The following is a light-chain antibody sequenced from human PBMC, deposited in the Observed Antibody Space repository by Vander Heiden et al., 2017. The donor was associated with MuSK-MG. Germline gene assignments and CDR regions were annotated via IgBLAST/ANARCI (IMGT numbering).Light chain of an antibody. CDR1: QSLLHSDVKTY. Sequence: DTVTTLTPRHLSVTPRQPAFGDCKSSQSLLHSDVKTYLYWYLQKPGQPPQLLIYEVSNRFSGVPERFSGSGSGTDFTLKISRVEAEDVVVYYCKQSIQLPMTFGQGTQVEIK. CDR2: EVS. J-gene: IGKJ1*01. CDR3: KQSIQLPMT. V-gene: IGKV2D-29*01.